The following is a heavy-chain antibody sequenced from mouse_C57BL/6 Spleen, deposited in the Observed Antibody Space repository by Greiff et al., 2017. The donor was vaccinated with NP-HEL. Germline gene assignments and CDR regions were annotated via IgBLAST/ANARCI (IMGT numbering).Heavy chain of an antibody. D-gene: IGHD2-2*01. CDR3: ARHVGYDGDWYFDV. CDR2: INSDGGST. V-gene: IGHV5-2*01. CDR1: EYEFPSHD. Sequence: EVMLVESGGGLVQPGESLKLSCESNEYEFPSHDMSWVRKTPEKRLELVAAINSDGGSTYYPDTMGRRFIISRDNTKKTLYLQMSSLRSEDTALYYCARHVGYDGDWYFDVWGTGTTVTVSS. J-gene: IGHJ1*03.